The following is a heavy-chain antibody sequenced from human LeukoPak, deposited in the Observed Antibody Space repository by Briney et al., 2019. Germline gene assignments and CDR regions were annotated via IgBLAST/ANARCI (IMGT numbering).Heavy chain of an antibody. D-gene: IGHD1-14*01. CDR3: TRQGHHNFEY. J-gene: IGHJ4*02. V-gene: IGHV3-7*01. Sequence: GGSQRLSCAASGFTLSNYWMSWVRQAPGKGREWVANIKEDGSEKFYVDSVKGRFTISRDNAKNSLHLQLNSLRAEDTAVYYCTRQGHHNFEYWGQGTLVTVSS. CDR2: IKEDGSEK. CDR1: GFTLSNYW.